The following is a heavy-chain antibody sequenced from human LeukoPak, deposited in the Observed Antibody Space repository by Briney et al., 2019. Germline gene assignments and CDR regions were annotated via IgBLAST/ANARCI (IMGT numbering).Heavy chain of an antibody. CDR3: AKDYDLFYYYYYYMDV. CDR2: IQHDGRNK. CDR1: GFIFSSYW. V-gene: IGHV3-30*02. D-gene: IGHD3-9*01. J-gene: IGHJ6*03. Sequence: GGSLRLSCAASGFIFSSYWMSWVRQAPGKGLEWVAYIQHDGRNKYYADSVKGRFTISRDNSKNTLYLQMNSLRAEDTAVYYCAKDYDLFYYYYYYMDVWGKGTTVTITS.